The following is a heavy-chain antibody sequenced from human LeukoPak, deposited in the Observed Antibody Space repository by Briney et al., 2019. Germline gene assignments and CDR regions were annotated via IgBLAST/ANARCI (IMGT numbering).Heavy chain of an antibody. CDR3: AKDLGARYCSSTSCRASYFDY. CDR1: GFTFRSYG. Sequence: GGSLRLSCAASGFTFRSYGMHWVRQAPGKGLEWVAFIRYDGSNKYYADSVKGRFTISRDNSKNTLYLQMNSLRAEDTAVYYCAKDLGARYCSSTSCRASYFDYWGQGTLVTVSS. D-gene: IGHD2-2*01. CDR2: IRYDGSNK. J-gene: IGHJ4*02. V-gene: IGHV3-30*02.